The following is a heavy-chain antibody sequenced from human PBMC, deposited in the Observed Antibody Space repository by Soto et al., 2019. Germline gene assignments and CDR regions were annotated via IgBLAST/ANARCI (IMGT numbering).Heavy chain of an antibody. V-gene: IGHV3-15*07. CDR1: GFTFSNAW. CDR2: IKSKTDGGTT. J-gene: IGHJ3*02. D-gene: IGHD3-22*01. CDR3: TTDPMIVVVITPDAFDI. Sequence: GGSLRLSCAASGFTFSNAWMNWVRQAPGKGLEWVGRIKSKTDGGTTDYAAPVKGRFTISRDDSKNTLYLQMNSLKTEDTAVYYCTTDPMIVVVITPDAFDIWGQGTMVTVSS.